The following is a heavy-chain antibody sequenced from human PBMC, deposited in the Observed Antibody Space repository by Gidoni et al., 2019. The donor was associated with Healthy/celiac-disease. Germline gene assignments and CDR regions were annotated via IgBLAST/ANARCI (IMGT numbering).Heavy chain of an antibody. D-gene: IGHD4-17*01. Sequence: EVQLVESGGGLVKPGGSLRLSCAASGFTFSRYSMNWVRQAPGKGLEWVSSISSSSRYLYYADSVKGRFTISRDNAKNSLYLQMNSLRAEDTAVYYCARAGLRAAFFDYWGQGTLVTVSS. CDR3: ARAGLRAAFFDY. CDR1: GFTFSRYS. J-gene: IGHJ4*02. V-gene: IGHV3-21*01. CDR2: ISSSSRYL.